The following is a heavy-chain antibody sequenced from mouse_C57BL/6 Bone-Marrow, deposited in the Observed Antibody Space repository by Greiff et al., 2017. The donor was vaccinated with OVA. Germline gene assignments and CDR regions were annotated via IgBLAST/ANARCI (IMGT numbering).Heavy chain of an antibody. D-gene: IGHD1-1*01. CDR3: ARDGGRATVVAKDWYFDV. J-gene: IGHJ1*03. Sequence: GQRVESEGGLVQPGSSMKLSCTASGFTFSDYYMAWVRQVPEKGLEWVANINYDGSSTYYLDSLKSRFIISRDNAKNILYLQMSSLKSEDTATYYCARDGGRATVVAKDWYFDVWGTGTTVTVSS. V-gene: IGHV5-16*01. CDR2: INYDGSST. CDR1: GFTFSDYY.